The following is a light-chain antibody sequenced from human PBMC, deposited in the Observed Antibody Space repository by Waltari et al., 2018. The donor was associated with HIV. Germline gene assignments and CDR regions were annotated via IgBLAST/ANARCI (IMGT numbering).Light chain of an antibody. CDR1: STTISSNF. Sequence: QSVLTQPPSASGTPGQRVTISCSGGSTTISSNFVYWYHQLPGTAPKLLISKTNQRPSGVPDRFAGSKSGSSASLTISGLRSEDEAVYYCASWDDILSSVIFGGGTKVTVL. V-gene: IGLV1-47*01. J-gene: IGLJ2*01. CDR2: KTN. CDR3: ASWDDILSSVI.